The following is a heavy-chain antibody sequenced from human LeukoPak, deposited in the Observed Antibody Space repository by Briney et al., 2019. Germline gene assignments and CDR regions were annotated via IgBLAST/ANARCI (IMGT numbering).Heavy chain of an antibody. V-gene: IGHV4-38-2*01. CDR2: IYHTGRT. J-gene: IGHJ4*02. Sequence: PSKTLSLASAVYTYSITSDYHWYWIRQSPGKGLEWIGSIYHTGRTYYNPAHKTRITISVDTSKNQFSLRLSSVTASDTAVYFCARHVSGNVWFFDDWGQGTLITVSS. CDR1: TYSITSDYH. D-gene: IGHD1-26*01. CDR3: ARHVSGNVWFFDD.